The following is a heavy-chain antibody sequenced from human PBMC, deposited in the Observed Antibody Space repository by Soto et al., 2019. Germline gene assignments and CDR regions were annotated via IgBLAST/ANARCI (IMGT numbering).Heavy chain of an antibody. CDR2: ISYDGSNK. CDR1: GFTFSSYG. D-gene: IGHD4-17*01. Sequence: GGSLRLSCAASGFTFSSYGMHWVRQAPGKGLEWVAVISYDGSNKYYADSVKGRFTISRDNSKNTLYLQMNSLRAEDTAVYYCAKAGGYGDYDWFDYWGQGTLVTVSS. V-gene: IGHV3-30*18. CDR3: AKAGGYGDYDWFDY. J-gene: IGHJ4*02.